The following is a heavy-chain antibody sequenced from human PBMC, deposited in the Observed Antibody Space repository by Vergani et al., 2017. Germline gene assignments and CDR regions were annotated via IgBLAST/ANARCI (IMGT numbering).Heavy chain of an antibody. CDR1: GFTFDDYA. D-gene: IGHD3-10*01. CDR3: AKDIGRLSQLFDY. J-gene: IGHJ4*02. Sequence: EVQLVESGGGLVQPGRSLRLSCAASGFTFDDYAMHWVRQAPGKGPEWVSGISWNSGSIGYADSVKGRFTISRDNAKNSLYLQMNSLRAEDTALYYCAKDIGRLSQLFDYWGQGTLVTVSS. V-gene: IGHV3-9*01. CDR2: ISWNSGSI.